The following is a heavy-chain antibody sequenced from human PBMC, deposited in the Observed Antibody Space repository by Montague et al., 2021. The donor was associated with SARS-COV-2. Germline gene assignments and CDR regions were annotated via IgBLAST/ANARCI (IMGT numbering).Heavy chain of an antibody. CDR3: ARAGGFYDYWSGYSSSAGFFDP. J-gene: IGHJ5*02. Sequence: SETLSLTCTVSGGSVSSYYWSWIRQSPGKGLQWLGYIYYSGSTDYNPSLKSRVTMSVDTSKNQLSLRLNSVTTADTAVYFCARAGGFYDYWSGYSSSAGFFDPWAREPWSPSPQ. D-gene: IGHD3-3*01. CDR2: IYYSGST. V-gene: IGHV4-59*02. CDR1: GGSVSSYY.